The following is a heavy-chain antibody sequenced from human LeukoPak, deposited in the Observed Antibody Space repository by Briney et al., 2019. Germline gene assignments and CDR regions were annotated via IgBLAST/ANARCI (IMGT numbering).Heavy chain of an antibody. CDR2: MKQDGSEK. CDR3: AGDCSGGSCLWSDAFDI. V-gene: IGHV3-7*01. Sequence: GGSLRLSCAASGFTFSSYWMSWVRQAPGKGLEWVANMKQDGSEKYYVDSVKGRFTISRDNAKNSLYLQMNSLRAEDTAVYYCAGDCSGGSCLWSDAFDIWGQGTMVTVSS. D-gene: IGHD2-15*01. CDR1: GFTFSSYW. J-gene: IGHJ3*02.